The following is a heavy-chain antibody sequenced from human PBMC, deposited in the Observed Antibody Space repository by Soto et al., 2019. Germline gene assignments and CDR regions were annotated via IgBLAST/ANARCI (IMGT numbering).Heavy chain of an antibody. D-gene: IGHD6-13*01. CDR3: ARGQGYSSSWYGTYYYYYGMDV. CDR2: INPNSGGT. V-gene: IGHV1-2*04. Sequence: ASVKVSCKASGYTFTGYYMHWVRQAPGQGLEWMGWINPNSGGTNYAQKFQGWVTMTRDTSISTAYMELSRLRSDDTAVYYCARGQGYSSSWYGTYYYYYGMDVWG. CDR1: GYTFTGYY. J-gene: IGHJ6*02.